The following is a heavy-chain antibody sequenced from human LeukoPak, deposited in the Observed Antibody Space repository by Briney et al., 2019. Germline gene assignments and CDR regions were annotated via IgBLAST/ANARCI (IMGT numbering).Heavy chain of an antibody. CDR1: GFTFSSYS. CDR2: ISSSSSYI. J-gene: IGHJ3*02. Sequence: GGTLRLSCAASGFTFSSYSMNCVRQAPGKGLEWVSSISSSSSYIYYADSVKGRFTISRDNAKNSLYLQMNSLRAEDTAVYYCAREMFLVPHHAFDIWGQGTMVTVSS. V-gene: IGHV3-21*01. CDR3: AREMFLVPHHAFDI. D-gene: IGHD3-3*01.